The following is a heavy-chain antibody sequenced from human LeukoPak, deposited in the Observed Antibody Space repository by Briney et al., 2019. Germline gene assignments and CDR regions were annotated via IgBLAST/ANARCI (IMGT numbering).Heavy chain of an antibody. J-gene: IGHJ6*02. CDR3: ARAIPTYDFWSGYYPGPDYYGMDV. CDR1: GASISSYY. CDR2: IYYSGST. V-gene: IGHV4-59*01. Sequence: SETLSLTCTVSGASISSYYWSWIRQPQGKGLEWIGYIYYSGSTNYSPSLKSRVTISVDTSKNQFSLKLSSLTAADTAVYDCARAIPTYDFWSGYYPGPDYYGMDVWGQGTTVTVSS. D-gene: IGHD3-3*01.